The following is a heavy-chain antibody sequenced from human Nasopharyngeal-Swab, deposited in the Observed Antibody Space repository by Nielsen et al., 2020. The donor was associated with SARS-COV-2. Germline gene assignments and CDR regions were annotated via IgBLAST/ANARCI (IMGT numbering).Heavy chain of an antibody. J-gene: IGHJ5*02. CDR3: AKDPTVLTGYSHNRFDP. D-gene: IGHD3-9*01. Sequence: GGSLRLSCAASGFTFSSYAMSWVRQAPGKGLEWVSAISGSGGSTYYADSVKGRFTISRDNSKNTLYLQMNSLRAEDTAVYYCAKDPTVLTGYSHNRFDPWGQGTLVTVSS. CDR1: GFTFSSYA. CDR2: ISGSGGST. V-gene: IGHV3-23*01.